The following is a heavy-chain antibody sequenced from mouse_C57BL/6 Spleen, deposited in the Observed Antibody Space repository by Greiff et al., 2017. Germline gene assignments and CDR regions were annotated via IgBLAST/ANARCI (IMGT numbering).Heavy chain of an antibody. CDR2: IDPETGGT. D-gene: IGHD1-1*01. Sequence: VQLQQSGAELVRPGASVTLSCKASGYTFTDYEMHWVKQTPVHGLEWIGAIDPETGGTAYNQKFKGKAILTADQSSSTAYMELRSLTSEDSAVYYCTRPFTTVVATSFDYWGQGTTLTVSS. CDR1: GYTFTDYE. J-gene: IGHJ2*01. V-gene: IGHV1-15*01. CDR3: TRPFTTVVATSFDY.